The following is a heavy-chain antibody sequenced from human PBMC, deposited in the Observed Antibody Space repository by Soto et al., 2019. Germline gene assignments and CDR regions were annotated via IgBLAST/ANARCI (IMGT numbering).Heavy chain of an antibody. CDR2: IIPIFGTA. D-gene: IGHD6-6*01. V-gene: IGHV1-69*13. J-gene: IGHJ5*02. CDR1: GGTFSSYS. Sequence: ASVKVSCKASGGTFSSYSITWVRQAPGQGLEWMGGIIPIFGTANYAQKFQGRVTITADESTSTAYMELSSLRSEDTALYYCARDHSTSSYSWFDPWGQGTLVTVSS. CDR3: ARDHSTSSYSWFDP.